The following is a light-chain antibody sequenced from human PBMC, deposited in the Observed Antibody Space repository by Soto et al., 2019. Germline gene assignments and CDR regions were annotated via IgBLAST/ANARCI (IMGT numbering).Light chain of an antibody. J-gene: IGLJ1*01. CDR1: SSEVGGYNY. Sequence: QSVLTQPASVSGSPGQSITISCTGNSSEVGGYNYVSWYQHHPGKSPKLMIYDVSNRPSGVSNLFSGSKSGNTASLTISGLQPEDEADYYCSSYTTSNTRQIVLGTGTKVTVL. V-gene: IGLV2-14*03. CDR2: DVS. CDR3: SSYTTSNTRQIV.